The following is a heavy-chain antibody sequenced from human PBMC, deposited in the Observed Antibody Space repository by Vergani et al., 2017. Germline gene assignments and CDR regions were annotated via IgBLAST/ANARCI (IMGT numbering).Heavy chain of an antibody. CDR2: INPNSGGT. V-gene: IGHV1-2*02. CDR3: ARGFRPKKPVMVYAILFWFDP. D-gene: IGHD2-8*01. J-gene: IGHJ5*02. Sequence: QVQLVQSGAEVKKPGASVKVSCKASGYTFTGYYMHWVRQAPGQGLEWMGWINPNSGGTNYAQKFQGRVTMTRDTSISTAYMELSRLSSVTAADTAVYYCARGFRPKKPVMVYAILFWFDPWGQGTLVTVSS. CDR1: GYTFTGYY.